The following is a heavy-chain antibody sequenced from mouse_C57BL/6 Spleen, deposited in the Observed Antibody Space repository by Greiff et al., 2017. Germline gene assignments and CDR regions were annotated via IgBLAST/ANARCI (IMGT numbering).Heavy chain of an antibody. V-gene: IGHV1-55*01. CDR3: ARYPSHCYGSSYYFDC. CDR1: GYTFTSYW. CDR2: IYPGSGST. Sequence: QVQLQQPGAELVKPGASVKMSCKASGYTFTSYWITWVKQRPGQGLEWIGDIYPGSGSTNYNEKFKSKATLTVDTSSSTAYMHLSSLTSEDSAVYYCARYPSHCYGSSYYFDCWGQGTTLTVSS. J-gene: IGHJ2*01. D-gene: IGHD1-1*01.